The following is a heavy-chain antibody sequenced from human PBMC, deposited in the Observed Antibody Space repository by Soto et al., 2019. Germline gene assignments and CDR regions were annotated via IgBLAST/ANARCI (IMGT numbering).Heavy chain of an antibody. CDR1: GFTFSSYA. Sequence: EVQLLESGGGLVQPGGSLRLSCAASGFTFSSYAMSWVRQAPGKGLEWVSAISGSAGSIYYADSVKGRFTISRDNSRNTLYLQMNSLRAEDTAVYYCASNMVFGEYGMDVCGQGTTVTVSS. D-gene: IGHD3-10*02. CDR2: ISGSAGSI. J-gene: IGHJ6*02. V-gene: IGHV3-23*01. CDR3: ASNMVFGEYGMDV.